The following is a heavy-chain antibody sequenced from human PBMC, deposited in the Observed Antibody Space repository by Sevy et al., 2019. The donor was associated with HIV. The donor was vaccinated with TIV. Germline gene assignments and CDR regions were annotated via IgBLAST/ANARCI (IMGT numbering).Heavy chain of an antibody. CDR3: AREGCTKPHDY. CDR1: GFDFSIYS. J-gene: IGHJ4*02. CDR2: LSFGCGEI. V-gene: IGHV3-23*01. Sequence: GSLRLPCAASGFDFSIYSMSWVRQPPGKGLEWVSTLSFGCGEINYADSVKGRFTISRDNSKSSVYLQMNNLRPEDTAVYYCAREGCTKPHDYWGQGTLVTVSS. D-gene: IGHD2-8*01.